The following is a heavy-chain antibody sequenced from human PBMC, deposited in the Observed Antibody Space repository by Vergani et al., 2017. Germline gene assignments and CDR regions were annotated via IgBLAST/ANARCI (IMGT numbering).Heavy chain of an antibody. CDR1: GGTFSSYT. D-gene: IGHD3-3*01. Sequence: QVQLVQSGAEVKKPGSSVKVSCKASGGTFSSYTISWVRQAPGQGLEWMGRIIPILGIANYAQKFQGRVTITADKSTSTAYMELSSLRSEDTAVYYCARPTRRGVDFWSGPTGHFDYWGQGTLVTVSS. CDR3: ARPTRRGVDFWSGPTGHFDY. J-gene: IGHJ4*02. V-gene: IGHV1-69*02. CDR2: IIPILGIA.